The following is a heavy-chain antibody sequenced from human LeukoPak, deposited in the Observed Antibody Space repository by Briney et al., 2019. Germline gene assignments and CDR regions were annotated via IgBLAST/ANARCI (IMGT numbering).Heavy chain of an antibody. CDR3: ARGEDIVVVPAAGFDY. D-gene: IGHD2-2*01. CDR2: INHSGST. Sequence: SETLSLTCAVYGGSFSGYYWSWIRQPPGKGLEWIGEINHSGSTNYNPSLERRVTISVDTSKNQFSLKLSSVTAADTAVYYCARGEDIVVVPAAGFDYWGQGTLVTVSS. V-gene: IGHV4-34*01. J-gene: IGHJ4*02. CDR1: GGSFSGYY.